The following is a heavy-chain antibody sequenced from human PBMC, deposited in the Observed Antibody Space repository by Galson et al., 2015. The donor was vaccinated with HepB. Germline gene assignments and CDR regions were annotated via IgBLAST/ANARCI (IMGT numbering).Heavy chain of an antibody. Sequence: SETLSLTCTVSGGSISSSNYYWGWIRQPPGKGLEWIGSNFYSGSTYYNPSLKGRVTISVETSKNQLSLKVNSVTAADTAFYYCASGRRDGYRSFDNWGQGTLVTVSS. CDR1: GGSISSSNYY. J-gene: IGHJ4*02. CDR3: ASGRRDGYRSFDN. V-gene: IGHV4-39*01. D-gene: IGHD5-24*01. CDR2: NFYSGST.